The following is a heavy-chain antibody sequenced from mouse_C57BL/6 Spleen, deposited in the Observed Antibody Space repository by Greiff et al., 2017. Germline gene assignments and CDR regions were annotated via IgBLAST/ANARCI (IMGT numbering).Heavy chain of an antibody. J-gene: IGHJ2*01. CDR2: IHPNSGST. CDR3: ARIYYDYDDFDY. D-gene: IGHD2-4*01. Sequence: QVQLKQSGAELVKPGASVKLSCKASGYTFTSYWMHWVKQRPGQGLEWIGMIHPNSGSTNYNEKFKSKATLAVDKSSSTAYMQLSSLTSEDSAVYYCARIYYDYDDFDYWGQGTTLTVSS. V-gene: IGHV1-64*01. CDR1: GYTFTSYW.